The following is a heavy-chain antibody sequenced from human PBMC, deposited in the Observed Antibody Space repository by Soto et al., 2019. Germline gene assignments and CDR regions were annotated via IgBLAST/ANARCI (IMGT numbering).Heavy chain of an antibody. Sequence: SETLSLTCTVSGGSISSGGYYWSWIRQHPGKGLEWIGYIYYSGSTYYNPSLKSRVTISVDTSKNQFSLKLSSVTAADKAVYYCARDRLDIVVVPAAIAYYYYGMDVCGQGTTLTVSS. V-gene: IGHV4-31*02. CDR2: IYYSGST. CDR3: ARDRLDIVVVPAAIAYYYYGMDV. CDR1: GGSISSGGYY. J-gene: IGHJ6*02. D-gene: IGHD2-2*01.